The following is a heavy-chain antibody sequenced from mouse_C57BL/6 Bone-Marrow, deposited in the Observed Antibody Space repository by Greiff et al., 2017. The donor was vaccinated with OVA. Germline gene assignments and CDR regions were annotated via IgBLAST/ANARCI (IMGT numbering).Heavy chain of an antibody. CDR1: GFNITDDY. CDR3: TTEIYYGSSDY. J-gene: IGHJ2*01. D-gene: IGHD1-1*01. V-gene: IGHV14-4*01. Sequence: VQLQQSGAELVRPGASVTLSCTASGFNITDDYMHWVKQRPEQGLEWIGWIDPENGDTEYASKFQGKATITADTSSNTAYLQLSSLTSEDTAVYYCTTEIYYGSSDYWGQGTTLTVSS. CDR2: IDPENGDT.